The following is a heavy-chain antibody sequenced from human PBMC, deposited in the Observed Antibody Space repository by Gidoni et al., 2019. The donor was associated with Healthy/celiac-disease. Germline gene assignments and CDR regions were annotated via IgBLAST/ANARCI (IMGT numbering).Heavy chain of an antibody. J-gene: IGHJ3*02. D-gene: IGHD3-9*01. CDR1: GFTFSSYS. V-gene: IGHV3-21*01. CDR3: ARERKDYDILTGYYKGWDAFDI. Sequence: EVQLVESGGGLVKPGGSLRLSCAASGFTFSSYSMNSVRQAPGKGLEWVSSISSSSSYIYYADSVKGRLTISRDNAKNSLYLQMNSLRAEDTAVYYCARERKDYDILTGYYKGWDAFDIWGQGTMVTVSS. CDR2: ISSSSSYI.